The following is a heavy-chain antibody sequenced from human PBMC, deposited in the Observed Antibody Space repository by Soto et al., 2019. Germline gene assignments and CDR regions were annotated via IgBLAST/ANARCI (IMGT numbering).Heavy chain of an antibody. CDR1: GFTVSSNY. CDR2: IYSGGST. V-gene: IGHV3-66*01. CDR3: AKARRAGQYYFDY. J-gene: IGHJ4*02. D-gene: IGHD6-19*01. Sequence: GGSLRLSCAASGFTVSSNYMSWVRQAPGKGLEWVSVIYSGGSTYYADSVKGRFTISRDNSKNTLYLQMNSLRAEDTAVYYCAKARRAGQYYFDYWGQGTLVTVSS.